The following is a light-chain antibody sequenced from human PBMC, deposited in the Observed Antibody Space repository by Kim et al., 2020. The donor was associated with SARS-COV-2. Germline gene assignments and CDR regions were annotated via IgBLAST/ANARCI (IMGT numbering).Light chain of an antibody. V-gene: IGLV1-47*01. CDR3: AAWEDSLGGPV. CDR1: NSNIGSNS. J-gene: IGLJ3*02. Sequence: ELTQPPSASATPGQRVTISCSGCNSNIGSNSVYWYQQLTGTAPKVLIYRNNQRPSGVPDRFSASKSGTSASLAISGLRSDDEATYYCAAWEDSLGGPVFGGGTQLTVL. CDR2: RNN.